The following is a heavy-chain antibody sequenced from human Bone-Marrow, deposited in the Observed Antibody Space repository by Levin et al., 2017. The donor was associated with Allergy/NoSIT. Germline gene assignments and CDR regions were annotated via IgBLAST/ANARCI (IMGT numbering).Heavy chain of an antibody. V-gene: IGHV3-30*18. CDR2: ISHDGSNK. CDR1: GFTFSSYD. CDR3: AKHGARQYSYYMDV. Sequence: GESLKISCAASGFTFSSYDMHWVRQAPGRGLQWVAIISHDGSNKYYEYSVRGRFTISRDNSKNTLYVQMDNLRPEDTAVYYCAKHGARQYSYYMDVWGKGTTVTVSS. J-gene: IGHJ6*03. D-gene: IGHD5-24*01.